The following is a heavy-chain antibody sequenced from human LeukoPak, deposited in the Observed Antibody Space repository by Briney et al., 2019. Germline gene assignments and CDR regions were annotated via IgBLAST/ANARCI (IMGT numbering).Heavy chain of an antibody. D-gene: IGHD4-17*01. CDR1: GYSISSGDY. CDR3: ARVLQFGDYEVFDY. Sequence: SETLSLTCTVSGYSISSGDYWGWIRQPAGKGLEWIGRIYTSGSTNYNPSLKSRVTMSVDTSKNQFSLKLSSVTAADTAVYYCARVLQFGDYEVFDYWGQGALVTVSS. J-gene: IGHJ4*02. V-gene: IGHV4-4*07. CDR2: IYTSGST.